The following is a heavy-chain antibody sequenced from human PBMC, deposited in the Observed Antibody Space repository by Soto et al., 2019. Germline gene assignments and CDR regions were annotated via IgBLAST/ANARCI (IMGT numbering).Heavy chain of an antibody. V-gene: IGHV4-4*02. J-gene: IGHJ4*02. CDR2: IYHSGNT. D-gene: IGHD3-10*01. Sequence: QVKLQESGPGLVKPSGTLSLTCAVSGGSISSSNWWSWVRQPPGKGLEWIGEIYHSGNTNYNPSLKSRVTMAVDKSRNQFSLKLSSVTAADPAVYYCARRWGEGRVDYWGQGTLVTVSS. CDR1: GGSISSSNW. CDR3: ARRWGEGRVDY.